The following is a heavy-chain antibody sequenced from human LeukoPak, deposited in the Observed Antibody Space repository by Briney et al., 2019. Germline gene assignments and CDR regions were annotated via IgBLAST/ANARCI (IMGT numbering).Heavy chain of an antibody. CDR1: GFTFSSYA. CDR2: ISGNGGST. CDR3: AKSSPTNGWY. D-gene: IGHD2-15*01. V-gene: IGHV3-23*01. Sequence: PGGSLRLSCAASGFTFSSYAMRWVRQAPGKGLEWVSGISGNGGSTYYADSVRGRFTISRDNSKDTLYLQMNSLRAEDTAVYYCAKSSPTNGWYRGQGTLVTVSS. J-gene: IGHJ4*02.